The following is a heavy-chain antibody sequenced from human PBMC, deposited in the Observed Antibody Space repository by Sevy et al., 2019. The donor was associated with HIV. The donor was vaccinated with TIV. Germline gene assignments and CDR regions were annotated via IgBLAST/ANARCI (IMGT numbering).Heavy chain of an antibody. CDR1: GFTFSYAW. CDR3: NTDPIILLLVTNGLDV. D-gene: IGHD2-8*02. Sequence: GGSLRLSCAASGFTFSYAWMSWVRQAPGKGLEWIGRIKAKADGGTIEYAAPVKGRFTISRYDSKNTLYLQMNSLKTEDTAVYYCNTDPIILLLVTNGLDVWGQGTTVTVSS. J-gene: IGHJ6*02. V-gene: IGHV3-15*01. CDR2: IKAKADGGTI.